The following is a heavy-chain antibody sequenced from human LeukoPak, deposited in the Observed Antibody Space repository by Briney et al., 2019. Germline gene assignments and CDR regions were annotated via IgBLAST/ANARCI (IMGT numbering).Heavy chain of an antibody. J-gene: IGHJ4*02. CDR3: ATDRMWYSSSWYYFDY. CDR2: FDPEDGET. V-gene: IGHV1-24*01. CDR1: GYTFTELS. D-gene: IGHD6-13*01. Sequence: ASVKVSCKVSGYTFTELSMHWVRQAPGKGLEWMGGFDPEDGETIYAQKFQGRVTMTEDTSTDTAYMELSSLRSEDTAVYYCATDRMWYSSSWYYFDYWGQGTLVTVSS.